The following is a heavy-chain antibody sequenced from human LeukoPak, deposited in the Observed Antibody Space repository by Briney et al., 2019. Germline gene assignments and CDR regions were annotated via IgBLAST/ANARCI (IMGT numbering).Heavy chain of an antibody. V-gene: IGHV3-30*04. D-gene: IGHD1-20*01. Sequence: GGSLRLSCAASGFTFSSYAMHWVRQAPGKGLEWVAVISYDGSNKYYADSVKGRFTISRDNAKNTLYLQMNSLRAEDTAVYYCAKAPYNWNDDPWGQGTLVTVSS. CDR1: GFTFSSYA. CDR2: ISYDGSNK. J-gene: IGHJ5*02. CDR3: AKAPYNWNDDP.